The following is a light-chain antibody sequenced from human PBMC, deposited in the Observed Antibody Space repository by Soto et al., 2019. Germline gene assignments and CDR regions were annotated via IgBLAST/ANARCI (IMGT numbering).Light chain of an antibody. V-gene: IGKV4-1*01. CDR3: QQYYNIPFT. Sequence: DVEMTQSPDSLAVSLGERATINCKSSQSVLYSSNNKNYLAWYQQKPGQPPKLLIYWASTRESGVPDRFSGSGSGTEFTLTISSLQAEDVAVYYCQQYYNIPFTFGPGTKVDIK. J-gene: IGKJ3*01. CDR2: WAS. CDR1: QSVLYSSNNKNY.